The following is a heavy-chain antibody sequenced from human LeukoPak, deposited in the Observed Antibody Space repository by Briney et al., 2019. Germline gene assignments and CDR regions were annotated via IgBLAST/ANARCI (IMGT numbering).Heavy chain of an antibody. V-gene: IGHV3-21*01. CDR2: ISSSSSYI. CDR1: GFTFSSYS. Sequence: GGSLRLSCAASGFTFSSYSMNWVRQAPGKGLEWVSSISSSSSYIYYADSVKGRYTISRDNAKNSLYLQMNSLRAEDTAVYYCASDSRSGWPYWGQGTLVTVSS. CDR3: ASDSRSGWPY. D-gene: IGHD6-19*01. J-gene: IGHJ4*02.